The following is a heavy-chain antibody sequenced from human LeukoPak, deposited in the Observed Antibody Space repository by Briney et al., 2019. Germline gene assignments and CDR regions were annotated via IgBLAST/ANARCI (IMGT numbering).Heavy chain of an antibody. V-gene: IGHV4-30-2*01. J-gene: IGHJ4*02. CDR1: GGSISSGGYS. D-gene: IGHD3-10*01. Sequence: SQTLSLTCAVSGGSISSGGYSWSWIRQPPGKGLGWIGYIYHSGSTYYNPSLKSRVTISVDRSKNQFPLKLSSVTAADTAMYYCAGGFHYYASGAFDYWGQGTLVTVSS. CDR2: IYHSGST. CDR3: AGGFHYYASGAFDY.